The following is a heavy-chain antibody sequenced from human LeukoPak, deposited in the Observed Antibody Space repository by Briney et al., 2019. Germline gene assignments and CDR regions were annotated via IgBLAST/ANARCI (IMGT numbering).Heavy chain of an antibody. CDR2: ISGSGGST. Sequence: GGSLRLSCAASGLTFSSYAMSWVRQAPGKGLEWVSAISGSGGSTYYADSVKGRFTISRDNSKNTLYLQMNSLRAEDTAVYYCAKDSKPSDTAMARIDYWGQGTLVTVSS. CDR1: GLTFSSYA. J-gene: IGHJ4*02. D-gene: IGHD5-18*01. V-gene: IGHV3-23*01. CDR3: AKDSKPSDTAMARIDY.